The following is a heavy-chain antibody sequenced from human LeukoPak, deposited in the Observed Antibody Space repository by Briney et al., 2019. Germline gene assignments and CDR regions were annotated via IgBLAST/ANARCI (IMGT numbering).Heavy chain of an antibody. CDR3: ARHLLVGSIPDYFDY. V-gene: IGHV4-59*05. CDR2: IYYSGST. Sequence: SETLSLTCTVSGGSISSYYWSWIRQPPGKGLECIGRIYYSGSTYYSPSLKSRVTISVDTSKNPFSLKLNSVTAADTAVYYCARHLLVGSIPDYFDYRGQGTLVTVSS. CDR1: GGSISSYY. D-gene: IGHD1-26*01. J-gene: IGHJ4*02.